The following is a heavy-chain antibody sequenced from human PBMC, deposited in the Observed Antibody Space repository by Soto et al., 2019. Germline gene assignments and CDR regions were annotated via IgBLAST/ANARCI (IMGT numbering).Heavy chain of an antibody. CDR2: IIPIFGTA. Sequence: QVQLVQSGAEVKKPGSSVKVSCKASGGIFSSYAISWVRQAPGQGLEWMGGIIPIFGTANYAQKFQGRVTITADESTSTAYMELSSLRSEDTAVYYCATPKPGIAVARSLFYGMDVWGQGTTVTVSS. D-gene: IGHD6-19*01. CDR3: ATPKPGIAVARSLFYGMDV. J-gene: IGHJ6*02. V-gene: IGHV1-69*01. CDR1: GGIFSSYA.